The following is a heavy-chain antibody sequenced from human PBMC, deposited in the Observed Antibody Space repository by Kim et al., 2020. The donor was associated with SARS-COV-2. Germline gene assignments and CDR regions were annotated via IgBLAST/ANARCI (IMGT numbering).Heavy chain of an antibody. Sequence: ASVKVSCKASGNTFTRYYMHWVRQAPGQGLEWMGIINPSGGATIYAQVLRGRVTMTRDTSTSTVYMELTTLRSEDTAIYYCATDLLGSGTLLARQGRRSSYHYFGLDVWGQGTAVTVSS. J-gene: IGHJ6*02. CDR2: INPSGGAT. D-gene: IGHD1-1*01. CDR3: ATDLLGSGTLLARQGRRSSYHYFGLDV. V-gene: IGHV1-46*01. CDR1: GNTFTRYY.